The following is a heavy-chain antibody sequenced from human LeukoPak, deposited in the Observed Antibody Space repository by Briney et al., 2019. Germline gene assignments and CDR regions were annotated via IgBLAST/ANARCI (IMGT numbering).Heavy chain of an antibody. CDR1: YX. CDR2: ISSSGSTI. J-gene: IGHJ6*04. V-gene: IGHV3-11*04. Sequence: YXXSXIRQAPGXGLXWVSYISSSGSTIYYADSVKGRFTISRDNAKXSLYLQMNSLRAEDTAVYYXXXXXXXXXXXXXXXXXXXDVWGKXXXVTVSS. CDR3: XXXXXXXXXXXXXXXXXXDV.